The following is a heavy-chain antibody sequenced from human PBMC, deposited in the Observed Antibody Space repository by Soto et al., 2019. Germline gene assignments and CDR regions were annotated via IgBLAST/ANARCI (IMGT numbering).Heavy chain of an antibody. J-gene: IGHJ4*02. D-gene: IGHD3-22*01. Sequence: SETLSLTCAVSGYSISSGYYWGWIRQPPGKGLEWIGSIYHSGSTYYNPSLKSRVTISVDTSKNQFSLKLSSVTAADTAVYYCARVDDSSGYCDYWGQGTLVTVSS. CDR2: IYHSGST. V-gene: IGHV4-38-2*01. CDR3: ARVDDSSGYCDY. CDR1: GYSISSGYY.